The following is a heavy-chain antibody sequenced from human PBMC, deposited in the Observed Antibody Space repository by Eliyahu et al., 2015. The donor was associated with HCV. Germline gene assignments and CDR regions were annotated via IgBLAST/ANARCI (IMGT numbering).Heavy chain of an antibody. CDR3: ASGGGGIAVTGTGGWFDP. V-gene: IGHV4-59*01. Sequence: QVQLQESGPGLVKPSETLSLTCTVSGGSIPXYYWSWXRPPPGKALELIXXIHYSGSTNYNPSLKXRVTISVDTSKNQFSLKLTSVTAADTAIYYCASGGGGIAVTGTGGWFDPWGQGTLVTVSS. CDR2: IHYSGST. J-gene: IGHJ5*02. D-gene: IGHD6-19*01. CDR1: GGSIPXYY.